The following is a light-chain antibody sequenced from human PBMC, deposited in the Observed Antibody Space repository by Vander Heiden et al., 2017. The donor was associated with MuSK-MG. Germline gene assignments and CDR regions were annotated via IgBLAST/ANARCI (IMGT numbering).Light chain of an antibody. V-gene: IGLV6-57*01. CDR3: QSYDSSNVV. CDR2: EDN. Sequence: NFMLTQPPPVSESPGKPVTISCTRSSGSIASNYVQWYQQRPGSSPTTVIYEDNQRPSGVPDRFSGSIDSSSNSASLTISGLKTEDEADYYCQSYDSSNVVFGGGTKLTVL. J-gene: IGLJ2*01. CDR1: SGSIASNY.